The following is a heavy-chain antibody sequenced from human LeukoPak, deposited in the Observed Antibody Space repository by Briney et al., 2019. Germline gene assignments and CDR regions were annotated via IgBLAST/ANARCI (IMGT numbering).Heavy chain of an antibody. CDR3: ARDPASSSLDAFDI. CDR1: GYTFTGYY. Sequence: AAVKVSCKASGYTFTGYYMHWVRQAPGQGLEWMGWINPNSGGTNYAQKFQGRVTMTRDTSISTAYMELSRLRSDDTAVYYCARDPASSSLDAFDIWGQGTMVTVSS. V-gene: IGHV1-2*02. CDR2: INPNSGGT. J-gene: IGHJ3*02. D-gene: IGHD6-13*01.